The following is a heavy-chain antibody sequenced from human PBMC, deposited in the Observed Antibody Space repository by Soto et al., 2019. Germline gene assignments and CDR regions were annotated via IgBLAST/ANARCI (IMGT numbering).Heavy chain of an antibody. CDR1: GFTVSSNY. D-gene: IGHD2-15*01. V-gene: IGHV3-66*01. CDR2: IYSGGST. CDR3: ARTCSGGTCSFDD. J-gene: IGHJ4*02. Sequence: PGGSLRLSCAASGFTVSSNYMSWVRQAPGKGLEWVSVIYSGGSTYYADSVKGRFTISRDNSENTLYLQMNSLRAEDTAVYYCARTCSGGTCSFDDWGQGTRVTVSS.